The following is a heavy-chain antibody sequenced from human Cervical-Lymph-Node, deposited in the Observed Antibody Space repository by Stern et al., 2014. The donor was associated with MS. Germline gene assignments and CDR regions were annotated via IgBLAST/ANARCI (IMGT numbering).Heavy chain of an antibody. D-gene: IGHD2-2*01. J-gene: IGHJ6*02. Sequence: VQLVESGPGLVKPSQTLSLTCTVSGGSISSGGYYWSWIRPHPGKGLEWIGYIYYSGSTYYNPSLKSRVTISVDTSKNQFSLKLSSVTAADTAVYYCARDRVVPAAMEYYYYGMDVWGQGTTVTVSS. CDR2: IYYSGST. CDR3: ARDRVVPAAMEYYYYGMDV. V-gene: IGHV4-31*03. CDR1: GGSISSGGYY.